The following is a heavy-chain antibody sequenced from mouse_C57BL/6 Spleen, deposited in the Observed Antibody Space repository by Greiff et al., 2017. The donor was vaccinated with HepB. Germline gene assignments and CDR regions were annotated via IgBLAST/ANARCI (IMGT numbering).Heavy chain of an antibody. CDR2: ISYDGSN. J-gene: IGHJ1*03. CDR1: GYSITSGYY. D-gene: IGHD2-1*01. Sequence: DVQLQESGPGLVKPSQSLSLTCSVTGYSITSGYYWHWIRQFPGNKLEWMGYISYDGSNNYNPSLKNRISITRDTSKNQFFLKLNSVTTEDTATYYCAIYGNYDWYFDVWGTGTTVTVSS. CDR3: AIYGNYDWYFDV. V-gene: IGHV3-6*01.